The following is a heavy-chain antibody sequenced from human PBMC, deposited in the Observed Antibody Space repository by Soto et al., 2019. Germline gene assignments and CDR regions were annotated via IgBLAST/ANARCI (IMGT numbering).Heavy chain of an antibody. V-gene: IGHV3-9*01. CDR1: GFTFDDYA. CDR2: ISWNSGSI. CDR3: AKDMGEASGYDWGGFDY. Sequence: GGSLRLSCAASGFTFDDYAMHWVRQAPGKGLEWVSGISWNSGSIGYADSVKGRFTISRDNAKNSLYLQMNSLRAEDTALYYCAKDMGEASGYDWGGFDYWGQGTLVTVSS. D-gene: IGHD5-12*01. J-gene: IGHJ4*02.